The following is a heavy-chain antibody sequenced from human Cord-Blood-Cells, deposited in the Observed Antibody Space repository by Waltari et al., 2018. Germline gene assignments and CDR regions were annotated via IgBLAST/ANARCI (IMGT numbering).Heavy chain of an antibody. J-gene: IGHJ3*02. D-gene: IGHD2-2*01. CDR1: GRSLSSSSYH. CDR3: ARRYQLLDAFDI. CDR2: IYYSGST. Sequence: QLQLQESGPGLVKPSETLSLTCTVSGRSLSSSSYHWGWFRQPPGKGLEWIGSIYYSGSTYYNPSLKSRVTISVDTSKNQFSLKLSSVTAADTAVYYCARRYQLLDAFDIWGQGTMVTVSS. V-gene: IGHV4-39*01.